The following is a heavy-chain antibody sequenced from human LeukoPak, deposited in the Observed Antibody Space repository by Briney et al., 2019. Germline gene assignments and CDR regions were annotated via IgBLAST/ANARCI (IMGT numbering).Heavy chain of an antibody. Sequence: ASVKVSCKASGGTFSTYAISWVGQAPGQGLEWMGWISAYNGNTNYAQKLQGRVTMTTDTSTSTAYMELRSLRSDDTAVYYCARARPTHELRYFDWLLYGVFFDYWGQGTLVTVSS. CDR2: ISAYNGNT. D-gene: IGHD3-9*01. V-gene: IGHV1-18*01. J-gene: IGHJ4*02. CDR3: ARARPTHELRYFDWLLYGVFFDY. CDR1: GGTFSTYA.